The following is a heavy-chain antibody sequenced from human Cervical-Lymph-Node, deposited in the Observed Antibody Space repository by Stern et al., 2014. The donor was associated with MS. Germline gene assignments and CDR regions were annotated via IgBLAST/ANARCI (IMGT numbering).Heavy chain of an antibody. J-gene: IGHJ4*02. CDR2: IYNGGSA. CDR3: ARVGLYGDFDF. Sequence: QLQLQESGSGLVKPSQTLSLTCGVSGGSITSQGYAWSWLRQPPGKGLECLGFIYNGGSAYYNPSFKSRVNISVDSFKNQFSLKLDSVTAADTAVYFCARVGLYGDFDFWGQGTLVTVSS. V-gene: IGHV4-30-2*01. D-gene: IGHD4-17*01. CDR1: GGSITSQGYA.